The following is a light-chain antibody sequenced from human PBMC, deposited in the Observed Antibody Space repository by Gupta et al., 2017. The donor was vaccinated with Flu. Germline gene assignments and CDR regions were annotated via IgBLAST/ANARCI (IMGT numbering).Light chain of an antibody. CDR3: QHKDNSPLT. J-gene: IGKJ4*01. Sequence: SLGERATINCKSSQSRCDSHKNKSYLAWYQQKPGQHPELLFYCASTRKSGVPDRFRGSGSGTDFTLTINNRQSEDVAVYHCQHKDNSPLTFGGGTKVDIK. V-gene: IGKV4-1*01. CDR2: CAS. CDR1: QSRCDSHKNKSY.